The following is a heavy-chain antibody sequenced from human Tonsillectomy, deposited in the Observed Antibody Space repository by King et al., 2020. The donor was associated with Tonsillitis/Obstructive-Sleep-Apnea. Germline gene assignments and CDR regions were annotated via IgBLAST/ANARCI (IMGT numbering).Heavy chain of an antibody. J-gene: IGHJ6*03. V-gene: IGHV2-5*02. CDR2: IYWDDDK. D-gene: IGHD4-17*01. CDR3: AQATSTVTTTQTLYYYYYIDV. Sequence: ITLKESGPTLVKPTQTLTLTCTFSGFSLSTSGVGVGWIRQPPGKALEWLALIYWDDDKRYSPSLKSRLTITKDTSKNQVVLTMTNMDPVDTATYYCAQATSTVTTTQTLYYYYYIDVWGKGTTVTVSS. CDR1: GFSLSTSGVG.